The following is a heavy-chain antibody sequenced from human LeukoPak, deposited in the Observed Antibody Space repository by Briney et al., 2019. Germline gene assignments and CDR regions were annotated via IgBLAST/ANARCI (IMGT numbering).Heavy chain of an antibody. CDR1: GFTVSSNY. J-gene: IGHJ4*02. D-gene: IGHD1-26*01. Sequence: GGSLRLSCAASGFTVSSNYMSWVRQAPGKGLEWVSIICSGGSTYYADSVKGRFTISRDDSKNTLYLQMNSLRVEDTAVYYCARGSREHGLDYWGQGTLVTVSS. V-gene: IGHV3-66*01. CDR3: ARGSREHGLDY. CDR2: ICSGGST.